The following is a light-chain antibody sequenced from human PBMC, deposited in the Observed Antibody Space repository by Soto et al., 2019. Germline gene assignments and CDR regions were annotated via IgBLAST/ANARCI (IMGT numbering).Light chain of an antibody. V-gene: IGLV1-47*01. CDR2: KNN. CDR1: SSTVGSNH. CDR3: AAWDDIFSTYV. Sequence: QSVMTHLPSASGTPGQRVTISCSGYSSTVGSNHVYWYQKFPGMAPKLLISKNNQRPSGVPDRFSGSKSGTSASLAISGLRSEDEADYYCAAWDDIFSTYVFGSATKVTVL. J-gene: IGLJ1*01.